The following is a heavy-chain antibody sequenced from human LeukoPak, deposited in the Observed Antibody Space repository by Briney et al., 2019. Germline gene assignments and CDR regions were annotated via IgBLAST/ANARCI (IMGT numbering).Heavy chain of an antibody. V-gene: IGHV1-8*03. CDR1: GYTFTGYY. D-gene: IGHD5-24*01. Sequence: ASVKVSCKASGYTFTGYYMHWVRQATGQGLEWMGWMNPNSGNTGYAQKFQGRITITKNTSISTAYMELSSLRSEDTAMYYCARADQWDGYKYYFDYWGQGTLVTVSS. J-gene: IGHJ4*02. CDR2: MNPNSGNT. CDR3: ARADQWDGYKYYFDY.